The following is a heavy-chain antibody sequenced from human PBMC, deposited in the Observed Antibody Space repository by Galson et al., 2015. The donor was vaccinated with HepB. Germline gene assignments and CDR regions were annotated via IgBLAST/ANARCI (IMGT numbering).Heavy chain of an antibody. J-gene: IGHJ4*02. CDR2: IKSDGSEK. D-gene: IGHD4-17*01. V-gene: IGHV3-7*03. CDR3: ARDGRFLYGASAWDS. CDR1: GFTISTYW. Sequence: SLRLSCAASGFTISTYWMSWVRQAPGKGLESVADIKSDGSEKYYVDSVKGRFTVSRDNAKNSLFLQMNNLRADDTAVYYCARDGRFLYGASAWDSWGQGTLVTVSS.